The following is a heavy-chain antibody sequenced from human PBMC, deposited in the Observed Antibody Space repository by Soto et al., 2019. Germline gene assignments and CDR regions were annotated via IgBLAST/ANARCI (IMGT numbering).Heavy chain of an antibody. D-gene: IGHD2-2*01. CDR2: ISYDGSNK. CDR1: GFTFSSYG. CDR3: AKEIVLVPAAMSAGHGMDV. J-gene: IGHJ6*02. V-gene: IGHV3-30*18. Sequence: QVQLVESGGGVVQPGRSLRLSCAASGFTFSSYGMHWVRQAPGKGLEWVAVISYDGSNKYYADSVKGRLTLSRDNSKNTLYLQMNSLRSEDTAVYYCAKEIVLVPAAMSAGHGMDVWGQGTTVSVSS.